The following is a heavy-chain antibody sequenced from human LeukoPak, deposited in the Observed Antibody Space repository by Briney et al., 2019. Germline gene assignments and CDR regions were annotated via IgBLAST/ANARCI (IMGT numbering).Heavy chain of an antibody. V-gene: IGHV4-34*01. Sequence: SETLSLTCAVYGGSFSGYYWSWIRQPPGKGLEWIGEINHSGSTNYNPSLKSRVTISVDTSKNQFSLKLSSVTAADTTVYYCARVHRESQWPREKRYFDLWGRGTLVTVSS. CDR3: ARVHRESQWPREKRYFDL. CDR2: INHSGST. D-gene: IGHD6-19*01. J-gene: IGHJ2*01. CDR1: GGSFSGYY.